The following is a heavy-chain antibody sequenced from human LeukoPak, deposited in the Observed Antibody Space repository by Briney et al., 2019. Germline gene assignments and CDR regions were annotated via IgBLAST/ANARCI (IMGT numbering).Heavy chain of an antibody. CDR2: ISYDGSNK. V-gene: IGHV3-30*03. CDR3: ARGGLDFDY. D-gene: IGHD2-2*03. Sequence: GGSLRLSCAASGFTFSSYWMSWVRQAPGKGLEWVAVISYDGSNKYYADSVKGRFTISRDNSKNTLYLQMNSLRAEDTAVYYCARGGLDFDYWGQGTLVTVSS. J-gene: IGHJ4*02. CDR1: GFTFSSYW.